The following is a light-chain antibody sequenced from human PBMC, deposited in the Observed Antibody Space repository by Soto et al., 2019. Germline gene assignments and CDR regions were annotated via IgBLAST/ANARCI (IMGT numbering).Light chain of an antibody. J-gene: IGKJ1*01. CDR1: QGISSY. Sequence: IQLYQSPSSLSASVGDRVTITCRASQGISSYLAWYQQKPGKAPKLLIYAASTLQSGVPSRFSGSGSGTDFTLTISCLQSEDFATYYCQQYYSYPRTFGQGTIVDVK. CDR2: AAS. CDR3: QQYYSYPRT. V-gene: IGKV1-9*01.